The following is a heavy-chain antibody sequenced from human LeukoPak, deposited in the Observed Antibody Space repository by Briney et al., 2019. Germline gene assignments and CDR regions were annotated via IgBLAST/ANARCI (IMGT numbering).Heavy chain of an antibody. Sequence: SETLSLTCSVSGGSISNGIYYWGWIRQPPGKGLEWIGSIHYSGSTYYSPSLKSRVIISVDTSKNQFSLKLSSVTAADTAVYYCARQWSYGTPYYFDSWGQGTLVTVSS. CDR3: ARQWSYGTPYYFDS. CDR2: IHYSGST. CDR1: GGSISNGIYY. D-gene: IGHD4/OR15-4a*01. V-gene: IGHV4-39*07. J-gene: IGHJ4*02.